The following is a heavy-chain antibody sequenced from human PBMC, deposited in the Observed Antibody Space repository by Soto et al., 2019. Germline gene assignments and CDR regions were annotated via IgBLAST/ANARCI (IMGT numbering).Heavy chain of an antibody. CDR1: GFTFSSYA. CDR2: ISYDGSNK. J-gene: IGHJ6*02. Sequence: QVQLVESGGGVVQPGRSLRLSCAASGFTFSSYAMHWVGQAPGKGLEWVAVISYDGSNKYYAESVKGRFTISRDNAKNTLYLHMNSLRAEEKAVYYCAKDHLVWARPGGDYYYGMDVWGQGTTVTVSS. CDR3: AKDHLVWARPGGDYYYGMDV. D-gene: IGHD2-8*01. V-gene: IGHV3-30-3*01.